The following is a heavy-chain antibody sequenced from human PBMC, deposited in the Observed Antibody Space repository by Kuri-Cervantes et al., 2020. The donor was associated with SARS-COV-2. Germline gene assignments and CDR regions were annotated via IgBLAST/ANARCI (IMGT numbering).Heavy chain of an antibody. CDR3: AKGISVEKARVGEN. J-gene: IGHJ4*02. Sequence: GESLKISCAASRFTFRRCPIHWVRQAPGKGLEWAALISYDGTNKYYADSVKGRFTISRDNSKNTMYLQMNSVRAEDTALYYCAKGISVEKARVGENWGQGTLVTVSS. CDR2: ISYDGTNK. D-gene: IGHD5-24*01. CDR1: RFTFRRCP. V-gene: IGHV3-30-3*01.